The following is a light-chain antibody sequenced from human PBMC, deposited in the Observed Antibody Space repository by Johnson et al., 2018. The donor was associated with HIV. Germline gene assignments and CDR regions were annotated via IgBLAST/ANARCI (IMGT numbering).Light chain of an antibody. CDR3: RTCDSSLSVYV. Sequence: QSVLTQPPSVSAAPGQKVTISCSGSSSNIGHNYVSWYQQLPGTAPKLLIYENNKRPSGIPDRFSGSKSGTSATLGITGLQTGDEVEYYCRTCDSSLSVYVFGTGTNVTVL. V-gene: IGLV1-51*02. J-gene: IGLJ1*01. CDR1: SSNIGHNY. CDR2: ENN.